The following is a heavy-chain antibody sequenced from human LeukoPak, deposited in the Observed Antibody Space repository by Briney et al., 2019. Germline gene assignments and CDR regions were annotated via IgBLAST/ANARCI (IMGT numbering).Heavy chain of an antibody. D-gene: IGHD6-6*01. CDR1: GGSFSGYY. Sequence: SETLSLTCAVYGGSFSGYYWSWIRQPPGKGLEWIGEINHSGSTNYNPSLKSRVTISVDTSKNQFSLKLSSVTAADTAVYYCASSSIASLGVFDYWGQGTLVTVSS. J-gene: IGHJ4*02. V-gene: IGHV4-34*01. CDR2: INHSGST. CDR3: ASSSIASLGVFDY.